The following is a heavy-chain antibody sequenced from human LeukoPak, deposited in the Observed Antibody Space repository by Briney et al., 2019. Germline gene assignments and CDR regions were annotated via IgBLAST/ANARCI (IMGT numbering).Heavy chain of an antibody. CDR2: IGGSGGST. CDR3: AKAYCSGGSCYLWGPFDY. V-gene: IGHV3-23*01. J-gene: IGHJ4*02. CDR1: GFPFSCSA. Sequence: GGSLILSCASSGFPFSCSAMRWVRQAPGKGLEGVSVIGGSGGSTYYADSLKGRFTISRDNSKNTLYLQMNSLRAEDTAVYYCAKAYCSGGSCYLWGPFDYWGQGTLVTVSS. D-gene: IGHD2-15*01.